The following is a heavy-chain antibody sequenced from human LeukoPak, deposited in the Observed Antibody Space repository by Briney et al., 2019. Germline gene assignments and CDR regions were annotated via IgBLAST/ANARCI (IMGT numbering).Heavy chain of an antibody. D-gene: IGHD6-13*01. CDR2: INSDGSST. CDR1: GFTISSYW. V-gene: IGHV3-74*01. Sequence: GGSLRLSCAASGFTISSYWMRWVRQAPGKGLEWVSRINSDGSSTSYADSVKGRFTISRDNAKNTLYLQMNSLRAEDTAVYYCASEGSSWYYLDYWGQGTLVTVSS. J-gene: IGHJ4*02. CDR3: ASEGSSWYYLDY.